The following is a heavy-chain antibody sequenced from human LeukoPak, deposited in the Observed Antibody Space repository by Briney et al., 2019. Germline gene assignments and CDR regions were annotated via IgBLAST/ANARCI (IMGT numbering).Heavy chain of an antibody. CDR2: ISGSGGST. CDR1: GFTFSSYG. Sequence: GGSLRLSCAASGFTFSSYGMSWVRQAPGKGLEWVSAISGSGGSTYYADSVKGRFTISRDNSKNTLYLQMNSLRAEDTAVYYCAKVGQWLRDGWYFDYWGQGTLVTVSS. V-gene: IGHV3-23*01. CDR3: AKVGQWLRDGWYFDY. J-gene: IGHJ4*02. D-gene: IGHD5-12*01.